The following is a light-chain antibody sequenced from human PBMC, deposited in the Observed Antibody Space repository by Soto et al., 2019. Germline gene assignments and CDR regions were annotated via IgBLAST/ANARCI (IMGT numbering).Light chain of an antibody. CDR3: QVWDSSSDHSYV. CDR2: DDS. CDR1: NIGSKS. J-gene: IGLJ1*01. Sequence: SYDLTQPPSVSEAPGQTGSVTCWRKNIGSKSGHWYQQKPGQAPVLVVYDDSDRPSGIPERFSGSNSGNTATLTISPVEAGDEADYYCQVWDSSSDHSYVFGTGTKVTVL. V-gene: IGLV3-21*02.